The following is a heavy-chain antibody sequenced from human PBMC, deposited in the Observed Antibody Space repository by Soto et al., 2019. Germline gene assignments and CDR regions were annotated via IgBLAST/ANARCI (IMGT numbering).Heavy chain of an antibody. J-gene: IGHJ6*02. Sequence: GGSLRLSCAASGFTFSSYAMHWVRQAPGKGLEWVAVISYDGSNKYYADSVKSRFTISRDNSKNTLYLQMNSLRAEETAVYYCARRLGIPKTYYYGSGSYWYYYYYGMDVWGQGTTVTVSS. V-gene: IGHV3-30-3*01. D-gene: IGHD3-10*01. CDR2: ISYDGSNK. CDR1: GFTFSSYA. CDR3: ARRLGIPKTYYYGSGSYWYYYYYGMDV.